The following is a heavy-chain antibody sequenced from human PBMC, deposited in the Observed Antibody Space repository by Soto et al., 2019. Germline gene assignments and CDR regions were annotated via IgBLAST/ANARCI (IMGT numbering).Heavy chain of an antibody. CDR1: GGSISSGLYY. CDR3: ARYQSNYYYGLDV. CDR2: IFYTGGT. V-gene: IGHV4-61*01. J-gene: IGHJ6*02. Sequence: SETLSLTCTVSGGSISSGLYYWGWIRQPPGKGLEWIGYIFYTGGTLYNPSLKSRVTISVDTSKNQFSLKLSSVTAADTAVYYCARYQSNYYYGLDVWGQGTTVTVSS.